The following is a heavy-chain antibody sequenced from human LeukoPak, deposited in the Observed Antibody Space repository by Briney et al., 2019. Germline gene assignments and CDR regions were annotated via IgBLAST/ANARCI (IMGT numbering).Heavy chain of an antibody. CDR2: MNPNSGNT. Sequence: ASVKVSCKASRYTSTSYDINWVRQATGQGLEWMGWMNPNSGNTGYAQKFQGRVTITRNTSISTAYMELSSLRSEDTAVYYCASVGGLYSTYAFDIWGQGTMVTVSS. V-gene: IGHV1-8*03. CDR1: RYTSTSYD. J-gene: IGHJ3*02. D-gene: IGHD2-2*01. CDR3: ASVGGLYSTYAFDI.